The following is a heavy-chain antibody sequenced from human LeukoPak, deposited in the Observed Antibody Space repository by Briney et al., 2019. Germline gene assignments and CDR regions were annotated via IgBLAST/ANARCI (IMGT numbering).Heavy chain of an antibody. V-gene: IGHV3-11*01. J-gene: IGHJ3*02. Sequence: GGSLRLSCAASGFTFSDYYMSWIRQAPGKGLEWVSYISSSGSTIYYADSVKGRFTISRDNTKNSLYLQMNSLRAEDTAVYYCARTTDSDAFDIWGQGTMVTVSS. D-gene: IGHD3-22*01. CDR2: ISSSGSTI. CDR3: ARTTDSDAFDI. CDR1: GFTFSDYY.